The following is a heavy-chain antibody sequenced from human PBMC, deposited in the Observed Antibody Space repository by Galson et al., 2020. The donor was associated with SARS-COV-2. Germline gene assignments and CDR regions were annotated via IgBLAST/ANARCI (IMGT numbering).Heavy chain of an antibody. V-gene: IGHV3-9*01. D-gene: IGHD5-12*01. CDR2: ISWNSGSI. CDR3: AKDGAHVVATMFDY. J-gene: IGHJ4*02. Sequence: SLKISCAASGFTFDDYAMHWVRQAPGKGLEWVSGISWNSGSIGYADSVKGRFTISRDNAKNSLYLQMNSLRAEDTALYYCAKDGAHVVATMFDYWGQGTLVTVSS. CDR1: GFTFDDYA.